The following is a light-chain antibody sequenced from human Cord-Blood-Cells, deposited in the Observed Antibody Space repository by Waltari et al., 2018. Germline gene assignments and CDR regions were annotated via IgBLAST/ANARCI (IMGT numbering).Light chain of an antibody. V-gene: IGLV2-8*01. CDR1: SSDVGGYNY. CDR2: EVS. J-gene: IGLJ2*01. CDR3: SSYAGSNDWGV. Sequence: QSALTQPPSASGSPGQSVTISCTGTSSDVGGYNYVSWYQQHPGQAPKLMIYEVSKRPSGVPDRFFGSKAGNTASLTVSGLQAGDEADYYCSSYAGSNDWGVFGGGTKLTVL.